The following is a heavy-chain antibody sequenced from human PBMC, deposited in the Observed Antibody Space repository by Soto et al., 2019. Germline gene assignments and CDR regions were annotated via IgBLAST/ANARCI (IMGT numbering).Heavy chain of an antibody. D-gene: IGHD6-13*01. Sequence: QVQLQESGPGLVKPSETLSLTCSVSGGSVSSGRYYWSWIRQPPGKGLEWIGYIYYNGNTNHNPSHNSRIIRPVHTSNNQFSLKLSSVTAADTAVYYCARVFSSSWCYYFDSWGQGTLVTVSS. J-gene: IGHJ4*02. V-gene: IGHV4-61*01. CDR2: IYYNGNT. CDR1: GGSVSSGRYY. CDR3: ARVFSSSWCYYFDS.